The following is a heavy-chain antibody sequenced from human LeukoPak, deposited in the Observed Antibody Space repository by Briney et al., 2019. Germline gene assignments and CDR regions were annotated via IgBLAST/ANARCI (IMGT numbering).Heavy chain of an antibody. CDR2: ISGSGGST. J-gene: IGHJ4*02. D-gene: IGHD6-19*01. V-gene: IGHV3-23*01. CDR3: AKPYSSGWLIDY. Sequence: HTGGSLRLSCAASGFTFSSYGMHWVRQAPGKGLEWVSAISGSGGSTYYADSVKGRFTISRDNSKNTLYLQMNSLRAEDTAVYYRAKPYSSGWLIDYWGQGTLVTVSS. CDR1: GFTFSSYG.